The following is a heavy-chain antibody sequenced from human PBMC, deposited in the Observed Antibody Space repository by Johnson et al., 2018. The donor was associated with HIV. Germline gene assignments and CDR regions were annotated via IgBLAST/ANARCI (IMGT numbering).Heavy chain of an antibody. CDR2: IERNSRT. CDR1: GFTVSTNY. V-gene: IGHV3-53*01. CDR3: AKVHSSSSNGFDI. Sequence: VQLVESGGGLIQPGGSLRLSCAASGFTVSTNYMGWVRLAPGKGLEWVSYIERNSRTDYADSVKGRFTVSRDNYKNTLYLQMNSLRGEDTAVYYCAKVHSSSSNGFDIWGQGTMVTVSS. J-gene: IGHJ3*02. D-gene: IGHD6-6*01.